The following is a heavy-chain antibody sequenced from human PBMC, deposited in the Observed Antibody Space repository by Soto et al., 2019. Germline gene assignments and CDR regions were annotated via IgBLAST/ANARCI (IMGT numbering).Heavy chain of an antibody. V-gene: IGHV3-48*01. CDR2: IDTLSSTM. J-gene: IGHJ4*02. CDR1: GFTFSSSS. Sequence: EVQLVESGGGLVQPGGSLRLSCAASGFTFSSSSMNWVRQAPGKGLEWVSFIDTLSSTMYYADSVRGRFTISRDNANNSLYLQMNSLRAEDTAIYYCTGGGVSSGPGYWGQGTLGTVSS. CDR3: TGGGVSSGPGY. D-gene: IGHD3-22*01.